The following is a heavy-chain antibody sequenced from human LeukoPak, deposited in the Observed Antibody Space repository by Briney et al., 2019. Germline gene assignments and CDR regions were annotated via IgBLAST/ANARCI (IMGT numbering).Heavy chain of an antibody. CDR1: GGSFSGYY. V-gene: IGHV4-34*01. Sequence: ETLSLTCAVYGGSFSGYYWSWIRQPPGKGLEWIGEINHSGSTNYNPSLKSRVTISVDTSKNQFSLKLSSVTAADTAVYYCARVGRYYGSGRGFDPWGQGTLVTVSS. D-gene: IGHD3-10*01. CDR3: ARVGRYYGSGRGFDP. J-gene: IGHJ5*02. CDR2: INHSGST.